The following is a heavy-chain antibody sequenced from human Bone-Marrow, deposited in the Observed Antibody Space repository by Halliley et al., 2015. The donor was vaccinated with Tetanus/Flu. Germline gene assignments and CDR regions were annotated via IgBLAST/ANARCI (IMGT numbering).Heavy chain of an antibody. CDR2: AHQDGRT. Sequence: IGEAHQDGRTNYNPSHKSRVTISVAQPRNQLSLIVYSVTAADTAVYYCARQTYGVYAMDVWGQGTTVTVSS. D-gene: IGHD3-10*01. V-gene: IGHV4-4*02. CDR3: ARQTYGVYAMDV. J-gene: IGHJ6*02.